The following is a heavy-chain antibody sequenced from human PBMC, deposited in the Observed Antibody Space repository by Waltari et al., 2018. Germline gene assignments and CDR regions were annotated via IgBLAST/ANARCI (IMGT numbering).Heavy chain of an antibody. J-gene: IGHJ5*02. Sequence: EVQLVESGGGLLQPGGSLRLSCAASGFTFSGRWMSWVRQAPGKGAGWVANINQDGREKFYVASVNGRFTISRDNAKSSLFLQMGGLRADDTAVYYCARGAGWLADHWGQGTVVTVSS. D-gene: IGHD6-19*01. CDR3: ARGAGWLADH. CDR2: INQDGREK. V-gene: IGHV3-7*01. CDR1: GFTFSGRW.